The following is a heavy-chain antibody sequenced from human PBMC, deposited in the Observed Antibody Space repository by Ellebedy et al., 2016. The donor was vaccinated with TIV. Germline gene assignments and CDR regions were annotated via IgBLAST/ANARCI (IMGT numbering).Heavy chain of an antibody. J-gene: IGHJ3*02. D-gene: IGHD3-9*01. Sequence: MPSETLSLTCAVYGGSFNDYYWTWIRQPQGKGLAWIGEINHSGRTNSNPSLKSRVTISVDTSNNQLSLNLSSVTAADTAVYYCARARGISRYFDWPTSPPYIWGQGTMVTVSS. V-gene: IGHV4-34*01. CDR3: ARARGISRYFDWPTSPPYI. CDR2: INHSGRT. CDR1: GGSFNDYY.